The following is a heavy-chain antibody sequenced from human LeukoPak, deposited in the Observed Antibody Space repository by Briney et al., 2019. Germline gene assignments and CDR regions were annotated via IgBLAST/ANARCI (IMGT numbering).Heavy chain of an antibody. CDR1: GFTFSIYS. V-gene: IGHV3-48*02. CDR2: ISDSSSFI. J-gene: IGHJ4*02. Sequence: GGSLRLSCAASGFTFSIYSMNWVRQAPGKGLEWVSYISDSSSFIYHADSVKGRFTISRDNAKNSLYLQMNSLRDEDTAVYYCARAIVGATWIGYYFDYWGQGTLVTVSS. D-gene: IGHD1-26*01. CDR3: ARAIVGATWIGYYFDY.